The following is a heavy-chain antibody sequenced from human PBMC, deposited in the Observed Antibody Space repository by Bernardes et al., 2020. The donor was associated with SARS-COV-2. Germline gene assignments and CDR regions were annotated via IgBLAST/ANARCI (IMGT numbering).Heavy chain of an antibody. CDR3: ARDLGRIAVAGYYYYYYGMDV. J-gene: IGHJ6*02. CDR1: GFTFSSYG. D-gene: IGHD6-19*01. CDR2: IWYDGSNK. V-gene: IGHV3-33*01. Sequence: GGSLRLSCAASGFTFSSYGMHWVRQAPGKGLEWVAVIWYDGSNKYYADSVKGRFTISRDNSKNTLYLQMNSLRAEDTAVYYCARDLGRIAVAGYYYYYYGMDVWGQGTTVTVSS.